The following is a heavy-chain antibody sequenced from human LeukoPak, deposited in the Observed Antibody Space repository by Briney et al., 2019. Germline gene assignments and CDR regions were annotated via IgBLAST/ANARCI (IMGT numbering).Heavy chain of an antibody. J-gene: IGHJ3*02. CDR1: GYTFTSYD. V-gene: IGHV1-8*01. CDR2: MNPNSANT. D-gene: IGHD3-22*01. CDR3: ASTIPYYDSSGRKTQVVFDI. Sequence: ASVKVSCKASGYTFTSYDINWVRQATGQGLEWMGWMNPNSANTGYAQKFQGRVTMTRNTSISTAYMELSSLRSEDTAVYYCASTIPYYDSSGRKTQVVFDIWGKGTMVTVSS.